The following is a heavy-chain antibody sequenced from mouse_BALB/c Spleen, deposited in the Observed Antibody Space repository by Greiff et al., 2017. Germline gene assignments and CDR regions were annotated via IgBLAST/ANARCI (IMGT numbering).Heavy chain of an antibody. CDR2: IHYSGST. D-gene: IGHD1-1*01. V-gene: IGHV3-1*02. J-gene: IGHJ2*01. CDR1: GYSITSGYS. Sequence: VQLKESGPDLVKPSQSLSLTCTVTGYSITSGYSCHWIRQFPGNQLEWMGYIHYSGSTNYNPSLNSRISITRDTSKNQFFLQLNSVTTEDTATYYCARSPPGLLYGSRSYYFDYWGQGTTLTVSS. CDR3: ARSPPGLLYGSRSYYFDY.